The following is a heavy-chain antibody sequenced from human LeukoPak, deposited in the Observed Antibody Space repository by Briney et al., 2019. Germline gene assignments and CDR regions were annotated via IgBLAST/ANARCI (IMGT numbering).Heavy chain of an antibody. V-gene: IGHV1-46*01. CDR3: ARGRTDVGFDY. Sequence: GASVKVSCKASGYTFTGYYMHWVRQTPGQGLEWMGIINPSGGSTSYAQKFQGRVTMTRDTSTSTVYMELSSLRSEDTAVYYCARGRTDVGFDYWGQGTLVTVSS. D-gene: IGHD1-1*01. J-gene: IGHJ4*02. CDR1: GYTFTGYY. CDR2: INPSGGST.